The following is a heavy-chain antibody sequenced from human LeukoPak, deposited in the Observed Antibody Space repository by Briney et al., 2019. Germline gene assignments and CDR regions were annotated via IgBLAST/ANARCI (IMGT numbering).Heavy chain of an antibody. CDR1: GXTFSSYA. D-gene: IGHD2-15*01. CDR2: ISGSGGST. Sequence: GGSLRLSCAASGXTFSSYAMSWVRQAPGKGLEWVSAISGSGGSTYYADSVKGRFTISRDNSKNTLYLQMNSLRAEDTAVYYCAKDRCSGGSCYTDFDYWGQGTLVTVSP. CDR3: AKDRCSGGSCYTDFDY. V-gene: IGHV3-23*01. J-gene: IGHJ4*02.